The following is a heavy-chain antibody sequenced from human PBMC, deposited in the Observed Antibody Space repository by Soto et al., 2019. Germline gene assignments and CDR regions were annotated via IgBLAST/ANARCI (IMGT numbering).Heavy chain of an antibody. CDR3: AVTPTTVVIDY. CDR1: GFTFSSYW. Sequence: VGSLRLSCAASGFTFSSYWMSWVRQAPGKGLEWVANIKQDGSEKYYVDSVKGRFTISRDNAKNSLYLQMNSLRAEDTAVYYCAVTPTTVVIDYWGQGTLVTVSS. J-gene: IGHJ4*02. D-gene: IGHD4-17*01. V-gene: IGHV3-7*01. CDR2: IKQDGSEK.